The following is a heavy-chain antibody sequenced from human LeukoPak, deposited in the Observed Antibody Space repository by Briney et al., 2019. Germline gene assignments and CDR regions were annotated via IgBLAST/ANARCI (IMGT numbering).Heavy chain of an antibody. CDR2: ISGSGGSS. CDR3: AKDRYSSSSYGADY. D-gene: IGHD6-13*01. J-gene: IGHJ4*02. CDR1: GFTFSNYA. V-gene: IGHV3-23*01. Sequence: GGSLRLSCAASGFTFSNYAMSWVRQAPGKGLEWVSAISGSGGSSYYADSVKGRFTISRDNYKKTLYLQMNSLTAEATAVYYCAKDRYSSSSYGADYWGQGALVTVSP.